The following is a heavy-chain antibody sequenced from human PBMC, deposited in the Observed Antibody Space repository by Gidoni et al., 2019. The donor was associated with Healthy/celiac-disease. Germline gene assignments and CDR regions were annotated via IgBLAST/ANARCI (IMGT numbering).Heavy chain of an antibody. CDR3: ARLFIAASLVLDY. CDR1: GFTVSSNY. CDR2: IYSGGST. Sequence: EVQLVESGGGLVQPGGSLRLSCAASGFTVSSNYMSWVRQAPGKGLEWVSVIYSGGSTYYADSVKGRFTTSRHNSKNTLYLQMNSLRAEDTAVYYCARLFIAASLVLDYWGQGTLVTVSS. V-gene: IGHV3-53*04. D-gene: IGHD6-13*01. J-gene: IGHJ4*02.